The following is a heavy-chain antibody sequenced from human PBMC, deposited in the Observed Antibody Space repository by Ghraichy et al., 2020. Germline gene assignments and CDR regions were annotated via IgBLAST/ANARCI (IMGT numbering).Heavy chain of an antibody. CDR2: TYYRSKWYN. CDR3: AREGGVYCSSTSCYVNAFDI. D-gene: IGHD2-2*01. CDR1: GDSVSSNSAA. Sequence: SETLSLTCAISGDSVSSNSAAWNWIRQSPSRGLEWLGRTYYRSKWYNDYAVSVKSRITINPDTSKNQFSLQLNSVTPEDTAVYYCAREGGVYCSSTSCYVNAFDIWGQGTMVTVSS. J-gene: IGHJ3*02. V-gene: IGHV6-1*01.